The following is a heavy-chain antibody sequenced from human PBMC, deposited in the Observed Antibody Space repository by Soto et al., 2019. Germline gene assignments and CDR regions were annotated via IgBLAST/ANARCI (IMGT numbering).Heavy chain of an antibody. D-gene: IGHD6-19*01. CDR2: MNPNSGNT. Sequence: QVQLVQSGAEVKKPGASVKVSCKASGYTFTSYDINWVRQATGQGREWMGWMNPNSGNTGYAQKFKGRVTMTRNTSISTAYMELSSLRSEDTAVYYCAREPGIAVAGTSLVDYWGQGTLVTVSS. CDR1: GYTFTSYD. CDR3: AREPGIAVAGTSLVDY. V-gene: IGHV1-8*01. J-gene: IGHJ4*02.